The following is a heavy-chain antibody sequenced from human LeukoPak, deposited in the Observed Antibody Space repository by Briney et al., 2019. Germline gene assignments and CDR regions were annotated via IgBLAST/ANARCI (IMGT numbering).Heavy chain of an antibody. V-gene: IGHV3-7*03. CDR1: GFTFSGFW. CDR3: ARSSYSSSSSV. CDR2: INSDGSEG. D-gene: IGHD6-6*01. J-gene: IGHJ3*01. Sequence: GGSLGLFCAVSGFTFSGFWMSWSRQAPGKGLGWVASINSDGSEGYYADVVKGRFTISRGNAKNSLYLQINSLRAEDTAVYYCARSSYSSSSSVWGQGTMVTVSS.